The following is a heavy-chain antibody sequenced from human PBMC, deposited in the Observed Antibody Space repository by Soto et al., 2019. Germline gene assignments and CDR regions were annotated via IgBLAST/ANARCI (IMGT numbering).Heavy chain of an antibody. J-gene: IGHJ3*02. CDR3: AKPSVLGGRGEQGAFHI. Sequence: PGGSLILSCAASGFTFSSYAMSWVRQAPGKGLEWVSAISGSGGSTYYADSVKGRFTISRDNSKNTLYLQMNRLRAEDTAVYYCAKPSVLGGRGEQGAFHISGQGTMLTVSS. CDR1: GFTFSSYA. D-gene: IGHD3-16*01. CDR2: ISGSGGST. V-gene: IGHV3-23*01.